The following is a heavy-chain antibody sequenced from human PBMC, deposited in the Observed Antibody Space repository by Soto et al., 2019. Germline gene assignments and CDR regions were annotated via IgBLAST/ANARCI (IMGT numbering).Heavy chain of an antibody. D-gene: IGHD3-10*01. CDR3: ARSPVHGSGSYYWFDP. CDR2: TYYRSKWYN. Sequence: KQSQTLSLTCAISGDSVSSNSAAWNWIRQSPSRGLEWLGRTYYRSKWYNDYAVSVKSRITINPDTSKNQFSLQLNSVTPEDTAVYYCARSPVHGSGSYYWFDPWGQGTLVTVSS. V-gene: IGHV6-1*01. CDR1: GDSVSSNSAA. J-gene: IGHJ5*02.